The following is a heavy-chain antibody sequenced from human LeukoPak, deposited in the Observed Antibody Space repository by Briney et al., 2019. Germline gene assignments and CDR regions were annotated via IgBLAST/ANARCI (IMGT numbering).Heavy chain of an antibody. CDR1: GYTFSNYY. CDR3: ARDSTVTTFRGCVDP. V-gene: IGHV1-46*01. D-gene: IGHD4-17*01. Sequence: ASVKVSCKASGYTFSNYYVHWVRQAPGQGLEWMGVINPSGGSTNYAQKFQGRVTMTRDTSTSTVYMEMNSLRSEDTAVYYCARDSTVTTFRGCVDPWGQGTLVTVSS. J-gene: IGHJ5*02. CDR2: INPSGGST.